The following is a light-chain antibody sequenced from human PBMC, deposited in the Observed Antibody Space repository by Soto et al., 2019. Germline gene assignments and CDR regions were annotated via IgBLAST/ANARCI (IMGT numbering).Light chain of an antibody. CDR2: DVS. Sequence: EIVMTQSPATLSVSPGERATLSCRASQSVSSKLAWYQQKPGQAPRLLLYDVSSRATGIPARFSGSGSGTEFTLTVSSLQSEDFAVYYCQQYNNWPVTFGGGTKVEIK. J-gene: IGKJ4*01. CDR1: QSVSSK. CDR3: QQYNNWPVT. V-gene: IGKV3-15*01.